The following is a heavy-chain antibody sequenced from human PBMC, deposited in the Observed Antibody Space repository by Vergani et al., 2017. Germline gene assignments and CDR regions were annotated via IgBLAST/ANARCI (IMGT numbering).Heavy chain of an antibody. CDR1: GFTFSSYG. V-gene: IGHV3-30*02. CDR3: AKGLLTTDAFDI. Sequence: VQLVESGGGLVQPGRSLRLSCAASGFTFSSYGMHWVRQAPGKGLEWVAFIRYDGSNKYYADSVKGRFTISRDNSKNTLYLQMNSLRAEDTAVYYCAKGLLTTDAFDIWGQGTMVTVSS. CDR2: IRYDGSNK. J-gene: IGHJ3*02. D-gene: IGHD4/OR15-4a*01.